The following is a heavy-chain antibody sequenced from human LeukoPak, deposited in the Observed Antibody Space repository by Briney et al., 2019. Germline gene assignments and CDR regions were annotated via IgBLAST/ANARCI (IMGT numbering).Heavy chain of an antibody. V-gene: IGHV4-38-2*02. CDR1: GYSISSGYY. CDR3: ARDKILGDIVVVPAASGWFDP. D-gene: IGHD2-2*01. CDR2: IYHSGST. J-gene: IGHJ5*02. Sequence: SETLSLTCAVSGYSISSGYYWGWIRQPPGKGLEWIGSIYHSGSTYYNPSLKSRVTISVDTSKNQFSQKLSSVTAADTAVYYCARDKILGDIVVVPAASGWFDPWGQGTLVTVSS.